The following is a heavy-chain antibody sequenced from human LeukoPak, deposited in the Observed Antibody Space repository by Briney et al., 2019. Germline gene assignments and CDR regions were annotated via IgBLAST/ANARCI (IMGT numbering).Heavy chain of an antibody. V-gene: IGHV4-31*03. D-gene: IGHD2-2*01. CDR1: GGSISSGGYY. J-gene: IGHJ5*02. CDR3: ARGIVVVPAAISYGNNWFDP. CDR2: IYYSGST. Sequence: SETLSLTCTVSGGSISSGGYYWSWIRQHPGKGLEWIGYIYYSGSTYYNPSLKSRVTISVDTSKNQFSLKLSSVTAADTAVYYCARGIVVVPAAISYGNNWFDPWGQGTLVTVSS.